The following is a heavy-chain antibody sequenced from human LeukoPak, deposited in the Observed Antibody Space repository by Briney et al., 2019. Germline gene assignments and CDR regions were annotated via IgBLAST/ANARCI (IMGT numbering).Heavy chain of an antibody. V-gene: IGHV5-51*01. CDR1: GYSFTSYW. Sequence: GESLKISCKGSGYSFTSYWIGWVRQMPGKGLECMGIIYPGDSDTRYSPSFQGQVTISADKSISTAYLQWSSLKASDTAMYYCARLTKNTSTWYGFDYWGQGTLVTVSS. CDR2: IYPGDSDT. CDR3: ARLTKNTSTWYGFDY. J-gene: IGHJ4*02. D-gene: IGHD6-13*01.